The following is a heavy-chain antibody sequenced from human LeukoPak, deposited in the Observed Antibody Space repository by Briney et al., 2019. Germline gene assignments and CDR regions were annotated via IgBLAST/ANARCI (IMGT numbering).Heavy chain of an antibody. CDR1: GFTFSSYA. V-gene: IGHV3-64*01. J-gene: IGHJ3*02. CDR3: ARGWSSSLFDAFDI. Sequence: GGSLRLSCAASGFTFSSYAMHWVREARGKGGEYVSAMSSNGGSTYYANSVKGRFTISRDNSKNRLYLQMGSLRAEDMAVYYCARGWSSSLFDAFDIWGQGTMVTVSS. D-gene: IGHD6-13*01. CDR2: MSSNGGST.